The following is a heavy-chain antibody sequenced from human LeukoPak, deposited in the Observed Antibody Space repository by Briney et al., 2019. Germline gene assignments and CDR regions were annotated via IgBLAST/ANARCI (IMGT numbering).Heavy chain of an antibody. J-gene: IGHJ4*02. Sequence: PGGSLRLSCAPSGFTFADYAMHWVRHAPGKGLEWVSGIIWNSGSIGYADSVKGRFTISRDNAKNSLYLQMNSLRAEDTALYYCAKDRARDCSSTSCYTFDYWGQGTPVTVSS. V-gene: IGHV3-9*01. CDR3: AKDRARDCSSTSCYTFDY. CDR1: GFTFADYA. CDR2: IIWNSGSI. D-gene: IGHD2-2*02.